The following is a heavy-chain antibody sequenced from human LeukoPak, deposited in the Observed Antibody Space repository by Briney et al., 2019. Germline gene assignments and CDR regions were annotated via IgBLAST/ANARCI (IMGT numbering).Heavy chain of an antibody. J-gene: IGHJ4*02. CDR3: AKSNGYSKVSYFDY. D-gene: IGHD4-11*01. CDR1: GFAFSSYA. CDR2: ISGSGGST. Sequence: GGSLRLSCAASGFAFSSYAMSWVRQAPGKGLEWVSAISGSGGSTYYADSVKGRFTISRDNSKNTLYLQMNSLRAEDTAVYYCAKSNGYSKVSYFDYWGQGTLVTVSS. V-gene: IGHV3-23*01.